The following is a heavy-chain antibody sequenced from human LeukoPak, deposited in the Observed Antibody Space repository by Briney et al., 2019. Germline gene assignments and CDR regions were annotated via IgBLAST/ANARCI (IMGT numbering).Heavy chain of an antibody. J-gene: IGHJ4*02. CDR2: ISAYNGNT. CDR1: GYTFTSYG. V-gene: IGHV1-18*01. CDR3: ARSAVVAVAGTKDY. Sequence: ASVKVSCKASGYTFTSYGISWVRQAPGQGLEWMGWISAYNGNTNYALKLQGRVTMTTDTSTSTAYMELRSLRSDDTAVYYCARSAVVAVAGTKDYWGQGTLVTVSS. D-gene: IGHD6-19*01.